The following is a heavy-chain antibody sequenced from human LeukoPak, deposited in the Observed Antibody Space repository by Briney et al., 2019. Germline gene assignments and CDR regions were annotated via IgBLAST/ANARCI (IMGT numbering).Heavy chain of an antibody. CDR3: ARSYSSGWNGYFDF. D-gene: IGHD6-19*01. J-gene: IGHJ4*02. Sequence: GGSLRLSCAASGFTFGDYGMHWVRQAPGKGLDWVALMSYDGNNKYYAESVKGRFTLSSDNSKNTLYLQMNSLKTGDTAVYYCARSYSSGWNGYFDFCGQGTLVTVSS. V-gene: IGHV3-30*03. CDR1: GFTFGDYG. CDR2: MSYDGNNK.